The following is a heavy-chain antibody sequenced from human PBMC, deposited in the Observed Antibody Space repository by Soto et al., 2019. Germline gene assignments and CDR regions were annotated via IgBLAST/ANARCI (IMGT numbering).Heavy chain of an antibody. Sequence: QVHLVESGGGLVKPGGSLRLSCVASGFAFSDYYMTWIRQAPGKGLEWISYISPIGSQAFYAASLRGRFTISRENAKNPLYLPINNLRAEDTAVYYCGRDHSVAATVDHRGQGPLVTVSP. CDR3: GRDHSVAATVDH. V-gene: IGHV3-11*06. J-gene: IGHJ4*02. CDR1: GFAFSDYY. CDR2: ISPIGSQA. D-gene: IGHD2-15*01.